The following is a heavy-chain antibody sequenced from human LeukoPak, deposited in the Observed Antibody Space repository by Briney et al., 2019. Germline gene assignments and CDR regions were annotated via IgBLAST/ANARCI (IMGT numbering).Heavy chain of an antibody. D-gene: IGHD1-7*01. V-gene: IGHV3-9*01. CDR3: IKDLRLDLHLDIFET. CDR1: GFTFDDYA. CDR2: ISWDSGNS. Sequence: PGGSLRLSCAASGFTFDDYAMHWVRQAPGKGLEWVSRISWDSGNSVHADAVQGRFTISRDNAKNSLYLQINNLRPEDTALYYCIKDLRLDLHLDIFETWGQGTMVTVSS. J-gene: IGHJ3*02.